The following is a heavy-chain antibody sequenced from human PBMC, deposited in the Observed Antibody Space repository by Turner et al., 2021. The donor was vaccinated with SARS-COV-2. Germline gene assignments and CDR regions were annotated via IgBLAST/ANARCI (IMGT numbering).Heavy chain of an antibody. CDR3: ARDLTIVGATSLDYYYGMDV. D-gene: IGHD1-26*01. CDR2: INPSGGST. J-gene: IGHJ6*02. CDR1: GYTFTSYY. V-gene: IGHV1-46*03. Sequence: QVQLVQSGAEVKKPGASVKVYCKASGYTFTSYYMQWVRQAPGQGLEWMGIINPSGGSTSYAQKFQGRVTMTRDTSTSTVYMEMSSLRSEDTAVYYCARDLTIVGATSLDYYYGMDVWGQGTTVTVSS.